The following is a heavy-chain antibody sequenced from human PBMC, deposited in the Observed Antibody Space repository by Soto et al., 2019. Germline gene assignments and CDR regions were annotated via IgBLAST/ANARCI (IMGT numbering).Heavy chain of an antibody. CDR1: GDSVSSNSAA. D-gene: IGHD6-13*01. CDR3: ARVRDSSSWYRDYYYGMDV. Sequence: SQTLSLTCAISGDSVSSNSAAWNWIRQSLSRGLEWLGRTYYRSKWYNDYAVSVKSRITINPDTSKNQFSLQLNSVTPEDTAVYYCARVRDSSSWYRDYYYGMDVWGQGTTVTVSS. V-gene: IGHV6-1*01. CDR2: TYYRSKWYN. J-gene: IGHJ6*02.